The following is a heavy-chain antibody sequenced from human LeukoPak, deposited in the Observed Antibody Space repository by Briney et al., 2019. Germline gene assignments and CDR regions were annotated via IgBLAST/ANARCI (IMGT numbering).Heavy chain of an antibody. CDR3: ARHRGPSLHSSGYFDY. J-gene: IGHJ4*02. V-gene: IGHV3-30*03. CDR2: ISHDGTNK. D-gene: IGHD3-22*01. Sequence: PGGSLRLSCAASGFAFGSHGIHWVRQAPGKGLEWVAVISHDGTNKYYADSVKGRFTISRDNSKNTLYLQMNSLRTEDTAVYYCARHRGPSLHSSGYFDYWGQGTLVTVSS. CDR1: GFAFGSHG.